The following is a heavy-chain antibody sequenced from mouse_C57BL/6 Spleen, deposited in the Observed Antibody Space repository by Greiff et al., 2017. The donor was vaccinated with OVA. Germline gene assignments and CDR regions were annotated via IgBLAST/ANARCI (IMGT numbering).Heavy chain of an antibody. V-gene: IGHV5-17*01. CDR1: GFTFSDYG. J-gene: IGHJ3*01. CDR2: ISSGSSTL. D-gene: IGHD2-4*01. Sequence: EVMLVESGGGLVKPGGSLKLSCAASGFTFSDYGMHWVRQAPEKGLEWVAYISSGSSTLYYADTVKGRFTLSRDNAKNTLCLQMTRLRSEDTAMYYCARGDYSFAYWGQGTLVTVSA. CDR3: ARGDYSFAY.